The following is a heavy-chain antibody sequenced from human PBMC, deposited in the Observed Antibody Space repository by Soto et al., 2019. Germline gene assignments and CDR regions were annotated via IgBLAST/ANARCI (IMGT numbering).Heavy chain of an antibody. V-gene: IGHV2-5*02. CDR1: GFSLSTSGVG. CDR2: IYWDDDK. Sequence: QITLKESGPTLVKPTQTLTLTCTFSGFSLSTSGVGVGWIRQPPGKALEWLALIYWDDDKRYSPSLKSRLTIPKDTSKNQVVLTLTNMDPVDTATYYCARHYYGSVTLGGWGQGTLVTVSS. CDR3: ARHYYGSVTLGG. J-gene: IGHJ4*02. D-gene: IGHD3-10*01.